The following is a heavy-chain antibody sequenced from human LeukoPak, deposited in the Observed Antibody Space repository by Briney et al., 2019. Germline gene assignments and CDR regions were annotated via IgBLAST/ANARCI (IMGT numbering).Heavy chain of an antibody. Sequence: ERSLRLSCAASGFTFSSYGMHWVRQAPGKGLDWVAMIYYDGSNKYYADSVKGRFTISRDNSRNTVYLQMNSLRVEDTAVYFCVRMGGDNGGKTLENWGQGTLVIVPS. J-gene: IGHJ4*02. CDR3: VRMGGDNGGKTLEN. CDR2: IYYDGSNK. CDR1: GFTFSSYG. D-gene: IGHD4-23*01. V-gene: IGHV3-33*01.